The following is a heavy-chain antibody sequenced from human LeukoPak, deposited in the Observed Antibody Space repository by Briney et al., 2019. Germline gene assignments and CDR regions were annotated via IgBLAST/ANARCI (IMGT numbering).Heavy chain of an antibody. D-gene: IGHD6-13*01. CDR3: ARDLIGPIAAAGDAFDI. V-gene: IGHV1-69*01. Sequence: HWASVKVSCKASGGTFSSYAISWVRQAPGQGLEWMGGIIPIFGTANYAQKFQGRVTITADESTSTAYMELSSLRSEDTAVYYRARDLIGPIAAAGDAFDIWGQGTMVTVSS. CDR1: GGTFSSYA. CDR2: IIPIFGTA. J-gene: IGHJ3*02.